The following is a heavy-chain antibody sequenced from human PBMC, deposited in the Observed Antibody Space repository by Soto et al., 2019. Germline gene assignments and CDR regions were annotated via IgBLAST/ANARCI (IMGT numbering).Heavy chain of an antibody. D-gene: IGHD3-16*02. CDR1: GGTFSTYT. V-gene: IGHV1-69*02. Sequence: QVQLVQSGAQVKKPGSSVKVSCKASGGTFSTYTFTWVRQAPGQGLEWMGRTIPMLGVANYVQKLQGRITITTDKSRTTTYMELSSRTSEDTAIYYCAIGFVNEIDYWGQGTLVSVSS. J-gene: IGHJ4*02. CDR2: TIPMLGVA. CDR3: AIGFVNEIDY.